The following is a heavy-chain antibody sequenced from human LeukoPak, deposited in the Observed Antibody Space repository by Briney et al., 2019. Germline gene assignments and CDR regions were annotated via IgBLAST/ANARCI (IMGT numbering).Heavy chain of an antibody. J-gene: IGHJ4*02. Sequence: PGGSLRLSCAASGLTISTHDMTWVRQAPGKGLEWVTLISRSGGSIEYADSVKGRFTISRDNSKNMLFLQMNSLRAEDTAIYYCAPLSRDYGYASYHWGQGTLVTVSS. CDR3: APLSRDYGYASYH. CDR1: GLTISTHD. D-gene: IGHD5-18*01. CDR2: ISRSGGSI. V-gene: IGHV3-23*01.